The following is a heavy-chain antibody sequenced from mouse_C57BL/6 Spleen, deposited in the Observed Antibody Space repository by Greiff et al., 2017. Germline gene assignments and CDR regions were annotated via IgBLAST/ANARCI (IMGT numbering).Heavy chain of an antibody. V-gene: IGHV3-6*01. D-gene: IGHD1-1*01. Sequence: EVKLVESGPGLVKPSQSLSLTCSVTGYSITSGYYWNWIRQFPGNKLEWMGYISYDGRNNYNPSLKNRISITRDTSKNQFFLKLNSVTTEDTATYYCSRDATGSSYGWYFDVWGTGTTVTVSS. CDR1: GYSITSGYY. CDR2: ISYDGRN. J-gene: IGHJ1*03. CDR3: SRDATGSSYGWYFDV.